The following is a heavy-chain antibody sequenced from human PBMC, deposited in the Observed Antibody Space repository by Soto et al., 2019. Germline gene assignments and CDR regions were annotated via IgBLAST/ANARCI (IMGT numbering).Heavy chain of an antibody. CDR3: VSPHSDSSNAFDL. CDR2: ISYDGDNQ. CDR1: GFSFSHYA. V-gene: IGHV3-30-3*01. D-gene: IGHD3-22*01. Sequence: ESGGGVVQPGGSLRLSCAASGFSFSHYAMHWVRQPPGKGLEWVALISYDGDNQYFTDSVRGRFTISRDNSKTTVYLEMNSLRLDDTATYYCVSPHSDSSNAFDLWGQGTLVTVSS. J-gene: IGHJ5*02.